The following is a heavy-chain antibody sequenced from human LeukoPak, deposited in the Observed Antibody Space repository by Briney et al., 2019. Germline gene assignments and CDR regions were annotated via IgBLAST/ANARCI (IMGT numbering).Heavy chain of an antibody. J-gene: IGHJ5*02. CDR3: ARKLYYYDSGDYGWFDP. D-gene: IGHD3-22*01. CDR1: GGTFSSYA. Sequence: GASVKVSCKASGGTFSSYAISWVRQAPGQGLEWMGRIIPILGIANYAQKFQGRVTITADKSTSTAYMELSSLRSEDTAVYYCARKLYYYDSGDYGWFDPWGQGTLVAVSS. CDR2: IIPILGIA. V-gene: IGHV1-69*04.